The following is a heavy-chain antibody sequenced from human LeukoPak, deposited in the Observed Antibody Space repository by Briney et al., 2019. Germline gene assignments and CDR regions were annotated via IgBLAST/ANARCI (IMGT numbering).Heavy chain of an antibody. Sequence: SQTLSLTCAISGDSVSSNSAAWNWIRQSPSRGLEWLGRTYYRSKWYNDYAVSVKSRITINPDTSKNQFSLQLNSVTPEDTAVYYCARDSMSTLSDFWSGYYKRTSGYAFDIWGQGTMVTVSS. CDR3: ARDSMSTLSDFWSGYYKRTSGYAFDI. CDR2: TYYRSKWYN. V-gene: IGHV6-1*01. D-gene: IGHD3-3*01. CDR1: GDSVSSNSAA. J-gene: IGHJ3*02.